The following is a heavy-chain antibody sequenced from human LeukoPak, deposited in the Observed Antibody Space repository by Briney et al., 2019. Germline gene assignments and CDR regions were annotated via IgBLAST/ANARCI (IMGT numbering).Heavy chain of an antibody. CDR1: GDSISSGDYY. D-gene: IGHD1-1*01. J-gene: IGHJ5*02. V-gene: IGHV4-30-4*01. CDR2: IYYNGNT. CDR3: VRGYYWFDP. Sequence: SQTLSLTCTVSGDSISSGDYYWTWVRQAPGKGLGWIGYIYYNGNTYSNPSLKSRVTISVDTSKNQFSLMVTSVTAADTAVYYCVRGYYWFDPWGQGTLVTVSS.